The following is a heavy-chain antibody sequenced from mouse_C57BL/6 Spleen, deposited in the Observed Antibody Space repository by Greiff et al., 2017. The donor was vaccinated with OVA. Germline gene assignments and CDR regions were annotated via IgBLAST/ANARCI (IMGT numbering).Heavy chain of an antibody. CDR3: ARAGLLHYFDY. Sequence: EVQLQQSGPELVKPGDSVKISCKASGYSFTGYFMNWVMQSHGKSLEWIGRINPYNGDTFYNQKFKGKATLTVDKSSSTAHMELRSLTSEDSAVYYCARAGLLHYFDYWGQGTTLTVSS. D-gene: IGHD2-3*01. V-gene: IGHV1-20*01. CDR1: GYSFTGYF. CDR2: INPYNGDT. J-gene: IGHJ2*01.